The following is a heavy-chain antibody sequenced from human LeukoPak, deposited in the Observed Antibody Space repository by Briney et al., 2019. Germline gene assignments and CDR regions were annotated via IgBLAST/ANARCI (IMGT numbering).Heavy chain of an antibody. CDR1: GGSISGYY. CDR3: ARERYFDWLGPSFFDY. CDR2: IHYSGNT. V-gene: IGHV4-59*12. Sequence: SETLSLTCTVSGGSISGYYWSWIRQPPGKGLEWIAYIHYSGNTNYNPSLKSRVTISVDTSKNQFSLELKSVTAADTAVYYCARERYFDWLGPSFFDYWGQGTLVTVSS. D-gene: IGHD3-9*01. J-gene: IGHJ4*02.